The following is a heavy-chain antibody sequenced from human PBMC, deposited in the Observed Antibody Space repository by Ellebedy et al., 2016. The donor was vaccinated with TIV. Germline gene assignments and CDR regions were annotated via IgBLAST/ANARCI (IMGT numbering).Heavy chain of an antibody. V-gene: IGHV4-4*02. CDR1: GFTFRSIS. CDR3: ARGFSGVQHY. J-gene: IGHJ4*02. Sequence: GSLRLXXAASGFTFRSISMSWARQPPGKGLEWIGEIDHSGSTNYNPSLKSRVSISVDTSKNQLSVKLTSVTAADTAVYYCARGFSGVQHYWGQGTLVTVSS. CDR2: IDHSGST. D-gene: IGHD1-1*01.